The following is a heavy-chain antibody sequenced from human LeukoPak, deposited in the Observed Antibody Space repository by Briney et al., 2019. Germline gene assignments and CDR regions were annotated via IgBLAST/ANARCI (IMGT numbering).Heavy chain of an antibody. CDR1: GFTFSTHW. V-gene: IGHV3-7*03. D-gene: IGHD2-2*01. CDR2: IKGDDSRR. CDR3: ARDPSPCSNNICYDVFDI. Sequence: GGSLRLSCAASGFTFSTHWMAWVRQSPGKNPEWVANIKGDDSRRNYVDSVKGRFTISRDNAKNSLYLQLSSLRAEDTAVYYCARDPSPCSNNICYDVFDIWGQGTMVIVSS. J-gene: IGHJ3*02.